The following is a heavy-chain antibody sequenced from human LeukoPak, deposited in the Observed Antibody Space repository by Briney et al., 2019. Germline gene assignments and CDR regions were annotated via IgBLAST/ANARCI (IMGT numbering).Heavy chain of an antibody. CDR1: GFTFSRNG. V-gene: IGHV3-23*01. J-gene: IGHJ4*02. CDR3: VRVALYYYGSEGYFFFEH. D-gene: IGHD3-10*01. CDR2: ISGSGGST. Sequence: GGTLRLSCAASGFTFSRNGMTWVRQAPGKGLEWVSAISGSGGSTYYADSVKGRFTISRDNAKNSLYLQMNSLRAEDTAVYYCVRVALYYYGSEGYFFFEHWGQGTPVTASS.